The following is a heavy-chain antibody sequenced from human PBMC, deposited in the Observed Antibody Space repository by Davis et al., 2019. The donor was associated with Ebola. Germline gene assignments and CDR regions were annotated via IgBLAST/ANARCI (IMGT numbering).Heavy chain of an antibody. Sequence: SVKVSCKASVCTFSSYAISWVRQAPGQGLEWMGRIIPILGIANYAQKFQGRVTITADKSTSTAYMELSSLRSEDTAVYYCARDSWGVGAKGGDAFDIWGQGTMVTVSS. V-gene: IGHV1-69*04. CDR1: VCTFSSYA. CDR3: ARDSWGVGAKGGDAFDI. CDR2: IIPILGIA. J-gene: IGHJ3*02. D-gene: IGHD1-26*01.